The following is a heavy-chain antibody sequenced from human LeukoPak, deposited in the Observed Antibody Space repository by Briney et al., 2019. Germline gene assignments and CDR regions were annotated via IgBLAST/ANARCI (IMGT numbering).Heavy chain of an antibody. V-gene: IGHV3-53*01. Sequence: PGGSLRLSCAASGFTVSTYYMNWVRQAPGKGLEWVSVMYSGGSTYHAESVKGRFTISRDNSKNTLYLQMNSLRAEDTAMYYCAGSTTVAYYWGQGTLVTVSS. CDR2: MYSGGST. J-gene: IGHJ4*02. D-gene: IGHD4-23*01. CDR3: AGSTTVAYY. CDR1: GFTVSTYY.